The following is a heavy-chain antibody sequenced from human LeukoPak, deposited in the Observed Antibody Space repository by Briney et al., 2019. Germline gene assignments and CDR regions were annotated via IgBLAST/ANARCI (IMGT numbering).Heavy chain of an antibody. J-gene: IGHJ4*02. CDR3: TRDLTGTTRSENDY. CDR1: GISVRGSY. V-gene: IGHV3-53*01. Sequence: GGSLRLSCEVSGISVRGSYMSWVRQAPGKGLEWVSVIYSGDRTYYAESVKGRFTISRDTSKNTLYLQMNNLRADDTARYYCTRDLTGTTRSENDYWGQGTLVTISS. D-gene: IGHD1-14*01. CDR2: IYSGDRT.